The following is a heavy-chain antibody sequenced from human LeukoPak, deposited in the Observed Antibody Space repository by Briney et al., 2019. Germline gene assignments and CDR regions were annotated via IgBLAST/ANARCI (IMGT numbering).Heavy chain of an antibody. Sequence: ASVKVSCKTSGGTFSSYAISWVRQAPGQGLEWMGRIIPIFGTANYAQKFQGRVTITADKSTTTAYMEVSSLRSEDTAVYYCARTAYCGGDCYDAFDIWGPGTMVTVSS. CDR1: GGTFSSYA. CDR3: ARTAYCGGDCYDAFDI. J-gene: IGHJ3*02. CDR2: IIPIFGTA. D-gene: IGHD2-21*02. V-gene: IGHV1-69*06.